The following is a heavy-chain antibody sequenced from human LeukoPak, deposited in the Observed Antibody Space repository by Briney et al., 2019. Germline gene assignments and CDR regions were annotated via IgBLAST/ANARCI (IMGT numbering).Heavy chain of an antibody. J-gene: IGHJ1*01. CDR3: ARGTTSSGWYPEYFQH. D-gene: IGHD6-19*01. Sequence: GGSLRLSCAASGFTFSSYAMSWVRQAPGKGLEWVAVISYDGSNKYYADSVKGRFTISRDNSKNTLYLQMNSLRAEDTAVYYCARGTTSSGWYPEYFQHWGQGTLVTVSS. CDR2: ISYDGSNK. V-gene: IGHV3-30*04. CDR1: GFTFSSYA.